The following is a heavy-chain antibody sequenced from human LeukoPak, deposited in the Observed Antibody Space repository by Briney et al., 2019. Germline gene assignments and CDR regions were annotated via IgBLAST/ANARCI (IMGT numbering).Heavy chain of an antibody. V-gene: IGHV5-51*01. CDR1: GYKFTTYW. J-gene: IGHJ6*02. CDR3: ARHPDCTRTSCYVDYYGIDV. D-gene: IGHD2-2*01. Sequence: AEPLKISCKGSGYKFTTYWIGWVRQMPGKGLEWMGINNLGHSDTRYNPSFQGQVTISADNSISTAYLQWSSLKASDTAMYYCARHPDCTRTSCYVDYYGIDVWGQGTTVT. CDR2: NNLGHSDT.